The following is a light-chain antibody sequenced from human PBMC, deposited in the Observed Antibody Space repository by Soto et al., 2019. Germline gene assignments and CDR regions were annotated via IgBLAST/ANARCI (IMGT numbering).Light chain of an antibody. Sequence: EIVLTQSPATLSLSPGERATLSCRASQSVSSYLAWYQQKPGQAPRLLIYDASNRATGIPARFSGSGSATAVTLTISSLEPEDFAVYYCQQRSNWPMYTFGQGTKLEIK. CDR3: QQRSNWPMYT. CDR2: DAS. J-gene: IGKJ2*01. CDR1: QSVSSY. V-gene: IGKV3-11*01.